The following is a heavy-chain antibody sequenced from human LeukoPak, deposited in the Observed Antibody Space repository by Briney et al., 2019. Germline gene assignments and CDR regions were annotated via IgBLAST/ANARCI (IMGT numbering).Heavy chain of an antibody. J-gene: IGHJ5*02. CDR3: ARDLSVQGDVAPAATFSSP. Sequence: ASVKVSCKASGGTFSSYAISWVRQAPGQGLEWMGRIIPIFGIANYAQKFQGRVTITADKSTSTAYMELSSLRSEDTAVYYCARDLSVQGDVAPAATFSSPWGQGTLVTVSS. CDR1: GGTFSSYA. V-gene: IGHV1-69*04. D-gene: IGHD2-2*01. CDR2: IIPIFGIA.